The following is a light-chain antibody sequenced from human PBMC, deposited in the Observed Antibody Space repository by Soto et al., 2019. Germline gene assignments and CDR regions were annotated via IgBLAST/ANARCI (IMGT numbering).Light chain of an antibody. CDR3: QSFDSSNQV. Sequence: NFILTQPHSVSESPGKTVTISCTHSSGSIASNYVQWYQQRPGSSPTTVIFEDNQRPSGVPDRFSGSIDSSSNSASLTISGLKTEDEADYYCQSFDSSNQVFGGGTKVTVL. J-gene: IGLJ3*02. CDR1: SGSIASNY. V-gene: IGLV6-57*01. CDR2: EDN.